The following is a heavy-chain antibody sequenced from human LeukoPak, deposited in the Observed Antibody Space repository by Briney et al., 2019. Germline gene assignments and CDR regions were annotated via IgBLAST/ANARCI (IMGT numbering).Heavy chain of an antibody. CDR1: GFTFSSYW. CDR3: ARAWGTYYYDSSGYYPPWAFDI. CDR2: IKQDGSEK. Sequence: PGGSLRLSCAASGFTFSSYWMSWVRQAPGKGLEWVANIKQDGSEKYYVDSVKGRFTISRDNAKNSLYLQMNSLRAEDTAVYYCARAWGTYYYDSSGYYPPWAFDIWGQGTMVTVSS. D-gene: IGHD3-22*01. V-gene: IGHV3-7*01. J-gene: IGHJ3*02.